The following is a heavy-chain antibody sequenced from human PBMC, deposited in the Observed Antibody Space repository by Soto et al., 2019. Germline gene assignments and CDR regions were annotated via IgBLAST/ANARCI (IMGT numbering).Heavy chain of an antibody. V-gene: IGHV4-59*01. J-gene: IGHJ4*02. CDR1: GGSISSYY. Sequence: SETLSLTCTVSGGSISSYYWSWIRQPPGKGLEWIGYIYYSGSTNYNPSLKSRVTISVDTSKNQFSLKLSSVTAADTAVYYCARWSGSGWYSYFDYWGQGTLVTVSS. CDR2: IYYSGST. CDR3: ARWSGSGWYSYFDY. D-gene: IGHD6-19*01.